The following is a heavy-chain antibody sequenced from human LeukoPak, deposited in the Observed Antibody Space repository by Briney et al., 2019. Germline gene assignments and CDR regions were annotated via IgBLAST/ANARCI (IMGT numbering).Heavy chain of an antibody. CDR2: IRGDESRK. CDR3: ARDANYHVSSDYYDAFDI. CDR1: GFSFSSYW. Sequence: GGSLRLSCAASGFSFSSYWMTWLRQAPGKGLEWVANIRGDESRKYYLDCVTGRFTISRDNAKNSLYLQMNSLRAEDTAVYYCARDANYHVSSDYYDAFDIWGQGTMVTVSS. V-gene: IGHV3-7*01. D-gene: IGHD3-22*01. J-gene: IGHJ3*02.